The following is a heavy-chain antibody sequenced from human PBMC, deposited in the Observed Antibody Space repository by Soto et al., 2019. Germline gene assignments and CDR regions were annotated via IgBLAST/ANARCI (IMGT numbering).Heavy chain of an antibody. D-gene: IGHD3-10*01. CDR2: IGVSGDTT. Sequence: EVQLLESGGGLVQPGGSLRLSCAASGFTLSSYAMSWVRQAPGKGLEWVSAIGVSGDTTYYADSVKGRFTISRDNSKNTLYLQTGSLRAEETAVYYCAKVRRFGELRSHSWGQGTLVTVSS. V-gene: IGHV3-23*01. CDR1: GFTLSSYA. CDR3: AKVRRFGELRSHS. J-gene: IGHJ4*02.